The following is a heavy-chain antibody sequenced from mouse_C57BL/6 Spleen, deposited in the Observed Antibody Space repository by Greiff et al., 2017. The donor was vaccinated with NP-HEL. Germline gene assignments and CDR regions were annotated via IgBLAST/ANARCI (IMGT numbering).Heavy chain of an antibody. V-gene: IGHV2-9-1*01. Sequence: VMLVESGPGLVAPSQSLSITCTVSGFSLTSYAISWVRQPPGKGLEWLGVIWTGGGTNYNSALKSRLSISKDNSKSQVFLKMNSLQTDDTARYYCARGYDGYYDYAMDYWGQGTSVTVSS. D-gene: IGHD2-3*01. CDR3: ARGYDGYYDYAMDY. CDR2: IWTGGGT. CDR1: GFSLTSYA. J-gene: IGHJ4*01.